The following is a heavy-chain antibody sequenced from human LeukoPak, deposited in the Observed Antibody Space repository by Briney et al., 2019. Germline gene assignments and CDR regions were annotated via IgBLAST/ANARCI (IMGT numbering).Heavy chain of an antibody. D-gene: IGHD6-6*01. CDR2: ITWNSDRK. J-gene: IGHJ5*02. CDR3: AREAPYSTSYDWFDP. V-gene: IGHV3-9*01. CDR1: GFTFDDYA. Sequence: GGSLRLSCAASGFTFDDYAMHWVRQAPGKGLEWVSGITWNSDRKGYADSVKGRFTISRDNAKNSLYLQMNSLRAEDTAVYYCAREAPYSTSYDWFDPWGQGTLVTVSS.